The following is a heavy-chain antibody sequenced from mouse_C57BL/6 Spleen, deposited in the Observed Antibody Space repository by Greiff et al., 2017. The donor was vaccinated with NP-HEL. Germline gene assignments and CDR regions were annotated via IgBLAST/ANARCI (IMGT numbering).Heavy chain of an antibody. CDR3: ARGESSSGYAFAY. Sequence: QVQLQQSGAALAKPGASVKLSCKASGYTFTSYWMHWVKQRPGQGLAWIGYINPSSGYPKYNQKFKDKATLTADKSSSTAYMQLSSLTYEDSAVYYCARGESSSGYAFAYWGQGTLVTVSA. J-gene: IGHJ3*01. V-gene: IGHV1-7*01. D-gene: IGHD3-2*02. CDR1: GYTFTSYW. CDR2: INPSSGYP.